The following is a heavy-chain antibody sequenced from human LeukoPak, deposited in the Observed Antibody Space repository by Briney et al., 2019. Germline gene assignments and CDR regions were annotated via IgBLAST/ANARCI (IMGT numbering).Heavy chain of an antibody. Sequence: SETLSLTCTVSGGSISSYYWSRIRQPPGKGLEWIGYIYYSGSTNYNPSLKSRVTISVDTSKNQFSLKLSSVTAADTAVYYCARARYYDYIWGSYREYYFDYWGQGTLVTVSS. CDR3: ARARYYDYIWGSYREYYFDY. J-gene: IGHJ4*02. CDR2: IYYSGST. D-gene: IGHD3-16*02. CDR1: GGSISSYY. V-gene: IGHV4-59*01.